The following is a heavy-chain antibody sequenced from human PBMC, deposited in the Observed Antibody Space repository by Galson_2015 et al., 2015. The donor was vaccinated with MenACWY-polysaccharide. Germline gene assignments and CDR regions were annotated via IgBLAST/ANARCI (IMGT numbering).Heavy chain of an antibody. J-gene: IGHJ4*02. Sequence: SETLSLTCTVSGGSISSYYWSWIRQPPGKGLEWIGYIYYSGSTNYNPSLKSRVTISVDTSKNQFSLKLSSVTAADTAVYYCARSSGYYPAYFDYWGQGTLVTVSS. CDR3: ARSSGYYPAYFDY. D-gene: IGHD3-22*01. V-gene: IGHV4-59*12. CDR1: GGSISSYY. CDR2: IYYSGST.